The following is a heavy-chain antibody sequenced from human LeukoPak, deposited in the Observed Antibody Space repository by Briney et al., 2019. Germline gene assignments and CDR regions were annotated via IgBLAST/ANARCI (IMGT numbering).Heavy chain of an antibody. D-gene: IGHD6-19*01. Sequence: GGSLRLSCAASGFTFSTYGMHWVRQAPGKGLEWVAVISYDGGNKYYADSVKGRFTISRDNAKNSLYLQMNSLRAEDTAVYYCARKESSGWYDYWGQGTLVTVSS. CDR3: ARKESSGWYDY. V-gene: IGHV3-30*03. CDR1: GFTFSTYG. J-gene: IGHJ4*02. CDR2: ISYDGGNK.